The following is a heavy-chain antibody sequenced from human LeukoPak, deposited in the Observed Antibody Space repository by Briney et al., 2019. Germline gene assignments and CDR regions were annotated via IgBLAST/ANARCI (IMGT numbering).Heavy chain of an antibody. CDR3: AKDGREWPRSLDY. CDR1: GVTFSSYW. D-gene: IGHD5-12*01. V-gene: IGHV3-7*01. CDR2: IKEDGSEK. J-gene: IGHJ4*02. Sequence: GGSLRLSCAVSGVTFSSYWMSWVRQAPGKGLEWVANIKEDGSEKYDVDSVKGRFTISRDNARNSLYLQMNSLRPEDTAVYYCAKDGREWPRSLDYWGQGTLVTVSS.